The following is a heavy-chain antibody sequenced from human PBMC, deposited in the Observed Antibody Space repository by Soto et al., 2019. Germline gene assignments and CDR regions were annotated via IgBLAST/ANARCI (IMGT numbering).Heavy chain of an antibody. CDR3: ARDSVRFLEHFSKDYFDY. D-gene: IGHD3-3*01. CDR1: GFTFSDYG. CDR2: LWYDGSGE. Sequence: GGSLRLSCAGSGFTFSDYGMHWVRQAPGKGLEWVAVLWYDGSGEYYTDSVRGRFTISRVNSKNTLYLQMNNLRDEDTGVYYCARDSVRFLEHFSKDYFDYWGQGTRVTVS. V-gene: IGHV3-33*08. J-gene: IGHJ4*02.